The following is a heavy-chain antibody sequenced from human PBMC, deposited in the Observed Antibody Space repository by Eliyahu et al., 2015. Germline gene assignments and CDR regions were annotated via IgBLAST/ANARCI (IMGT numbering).Heavy chain of an antibody. D-gene: IGHD6-6*01. CDR2: IYYSGST. V-gene: IGHV4-39*01. CDR3: ARRNVGYSSSPAPRGGFDY. Sequence: QLQLQESGPGLVKPSETLSLTCTVSGGSISSSSYYWGWIRQPPGKGLEWIGSIYYSGSTYYNPSLKSRVTISVDTSKNQFSLKLSSVTAADTAVYYCARRNVGYSSSPAPRGGFDYWGQGTLVTVSS. CDR1: GGSISSSSYY. J-gene: IGHJ4*02.